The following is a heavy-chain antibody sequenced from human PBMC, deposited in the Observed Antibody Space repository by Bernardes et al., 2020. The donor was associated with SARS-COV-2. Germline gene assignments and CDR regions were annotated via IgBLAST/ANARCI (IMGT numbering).Heavy chain of an antibody. CDR1: GFTFSNYA. D-gene: IGHD3-22*01. CDR2: ISANGCST. Sequence: GGSLRLSCAASGFTFSNYAITWVRPAPGKGLEWVSSISANGCSTYYADSVKGRFTISRDNSKNTLYLQMNSLRAEDTAVYYCAKFNYYDSSGYISDFDYWGQGTLVTVSS. CDR3: AKFNYYDSSGYISDFDY. J-gene: IGHJ4*02. V-gene: IGHV3-23*01.